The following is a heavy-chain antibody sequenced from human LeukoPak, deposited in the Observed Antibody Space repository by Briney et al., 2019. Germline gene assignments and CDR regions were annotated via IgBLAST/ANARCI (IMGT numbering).Heavy chain of an antibody. D-gene: IGHD3-10*01. CDR3: ATEKVGNITMVRENYYGMDV. CDR1: GYTLTELS. V-gene: IGHV1-24*01. J-gene: IGHJ6*02. Sequence: ASVKVSCKVSGYTLTELSMHWVRQAPGKGLEWMGGFDPEDGETIYAQKFQGRVTMTEDTSTDTAYMELSSLRSEDTAVYYCATEKVGNITMVRENYYGMDVWGQGTTVTVSS. CDR2: FDPEDGET.